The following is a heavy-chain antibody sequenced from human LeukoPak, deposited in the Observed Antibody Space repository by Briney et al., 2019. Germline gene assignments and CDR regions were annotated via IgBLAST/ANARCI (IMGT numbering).Heavy chain of an antibody. D-gene: IGHD4-17*01. CDR3: ARIRIRDYGPFDY. V-gene: IGHV3-7*01. Sequence: GRSLRLSCAASGFTFSNYWMSWVRQAPGKGLEWVANIKQDGSEKYYVDSVKGRFTISRDNAKNSLYLQMNSLRAEDTAVYYCARIRIRDYGPFDYWGQGTLVTVSS. CDR1: GFTFSNYW. J-gene: IGHJ4*02. CDR2: IKQDGSEK.